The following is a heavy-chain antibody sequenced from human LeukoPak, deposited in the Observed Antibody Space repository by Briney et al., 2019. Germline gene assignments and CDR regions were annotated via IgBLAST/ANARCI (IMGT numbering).Heavy chain of an antibody. CDR3: TRGMHYSCDEYPYFDF. J-gene: IGHJ4*02. CDR1: GFTFSSYW. Sequence: GGSLRLSCAASGFTFSSYWMHWVRQAPGEGLVWVSRINSEARSTIYADSVKGRFTISRDNVKNTLYLQMNSLRAEDTVVYYYTRGMHYSCDEYPYFDFWSQGTLVTVSS. D-gene: IGHD6-25*01. CDR2: INSEARST. V-gene: IGHV3-74*01.